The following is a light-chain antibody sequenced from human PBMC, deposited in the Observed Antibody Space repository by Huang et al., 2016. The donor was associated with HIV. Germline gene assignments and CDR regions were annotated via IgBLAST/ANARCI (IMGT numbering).Light chain of an antibody. V-gene: IGKV3-15*01. CDR1: ESMGSY. J-gene: IGKJ2*01. Sequence: EVLMTQSPATLSVSPGDGVSLSCRAGESMGSYLAWYQRRPGQAPRLLIYGTSTRASGVPARFSGGGSGTDFTLTITSLQSEDFVIYYCQQYNKWPYTFGLGTKLEIK. CDR2: GTS. CDR3: QQYNKWPYT.